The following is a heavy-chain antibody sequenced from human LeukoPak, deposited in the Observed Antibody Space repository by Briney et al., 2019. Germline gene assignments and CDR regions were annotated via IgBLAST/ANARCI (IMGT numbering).Heavy chain of an antibody. V-gene: IGHV3-11*06. J-gene: IGHJ4*02. D-gene: IGHD4-17*01. CDR1: GFTFSDYY. CDR2: ISSSSSYT. CDR3: ARDPMGYGDYGFDY. Sequence: GGSLRLSCAASGFTFSDYYVSWIRQAPGKGLEWVSYISSSSSYTNCADSVKGRFTISRDNAKNSLYLQMNSLRAVDTAVYYCARDPMGYGDYGFDYWGQGTLVTVSS.